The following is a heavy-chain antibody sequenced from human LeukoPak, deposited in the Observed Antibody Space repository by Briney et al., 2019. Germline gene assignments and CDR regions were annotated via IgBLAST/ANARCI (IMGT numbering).Heavy chain of an antibody. Sequence: GASVKVSCKASGYTFTSYGISWVRQAPGQGLEWMGWISAYNGNTNYAQKLQGRVTMTTDTSTSTAYMELRSLRSDDTAVYYCAGAGAIYGSGSYFSDWFDPWGQGTLVTVSS. CDR1: GYTFTSYG. CDR3: AGAGAIYGSGSYFSDWFDP. D-gene: IGHD3-10*01. V-gene: IGHV1-18*01. J-gene: IGHJ5*02. CDR2: ISAYNGNT.